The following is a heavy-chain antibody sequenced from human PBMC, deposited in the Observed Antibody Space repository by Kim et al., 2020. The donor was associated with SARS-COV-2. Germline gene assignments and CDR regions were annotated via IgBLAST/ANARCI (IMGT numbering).Heavy chain of an antibody. CDR2: IIPIFGTA. Sequence: SVKVSCKASGGTFSSYAISWVRQAPGQGLEWMGGIIPIFGTANYAQKFQGRVTITADESTSTAYMELSSLRSEDTAVYYCARGTVTTSFSNYYYGMDVWGQGTTVTVSS. V-gene: IGHV1-69*13. CDR1: GGTFSSYA. CDR3: ARGTVTTSFSNYYYGMDV. J-gene: IGHJ6*02. D-gene: IGHD4-4*01.